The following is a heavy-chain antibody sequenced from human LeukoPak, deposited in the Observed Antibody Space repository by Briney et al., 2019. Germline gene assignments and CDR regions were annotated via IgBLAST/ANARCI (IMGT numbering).Heavy chain of an antibody. CDR2: IYYSGST. J-gene: IGHJ4*02. D-gene: IGHD6-19*01. Sequence: SETLSLTCTVSGGSISSYYWSWIRQPPGKGLEWIGYIYYSGSTNYNPSLKSRVTISVETSKNQFSLKLSSLTGADTAVYYWARGPGSGWYFLDYWGQGTLVTVSS. V-gene: IGHV4-59*01. CDR3: ARGPGSGWYFLDY. CDR1: GGSISSYY.